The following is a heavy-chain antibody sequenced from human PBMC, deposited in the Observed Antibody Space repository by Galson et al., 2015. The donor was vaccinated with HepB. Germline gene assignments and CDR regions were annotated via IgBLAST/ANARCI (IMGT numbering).Heavy chain of an antibody. CDR2: ISGTGGDT. Sequence: SLRLSCAGSGFTFNTNTMTWVRQAPGKGLEWVSAISGTGGDTYYADSVKGRFTISRDNFKNTVYLEMDSLRAEDTAVYYCARQYYDFWSSYYGIIGWGQGTLVTVSS. V-gene: IGHV3-23*01. CDR3: ARQYYDFWSSYYGIIG. D-gene: IGHD3-3*01. J-gene: IGHJ4*02. CDR1: GFTFNTNT.